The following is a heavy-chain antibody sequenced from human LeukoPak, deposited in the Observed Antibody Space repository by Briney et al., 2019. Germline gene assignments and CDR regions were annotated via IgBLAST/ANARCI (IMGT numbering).Heavy chain of an antibody. CDR2: ISGSGGST. V-gene: IGHV3-23*01. CDR1: GFTFSSYA. J-gene: IGHJ4*02. Sequence: GGSLRLSCAASGFTFSSYAMSWVRQAPGKGLEWVSAISGSGGSTYYADSVKGRFTISRDNSKNTLYLQMNSLRAEDTAVYYCCYDSSGYVVDYWGQGTLVTVSS. CDR3: CYDSSGYVVDY. D-gene: IGHD3-22*01.